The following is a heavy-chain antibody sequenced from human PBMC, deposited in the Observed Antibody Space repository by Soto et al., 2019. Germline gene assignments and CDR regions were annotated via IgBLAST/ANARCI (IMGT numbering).Heavy chain of an antibody. CDR3: ARGDQGFDY. CDR1: GNSIFSTSAA. V-gene: IGHV6-1*01. J-gene: IGHJ4*02. Sequence: SQTLSLTCAISGNSIFSTSAAWNWIRQSPSRGLEWLGRTYYKSKWYNNYALSVKSRITINPDTSKNQFSLQLNSVTPEDTAVYYCARGDQGFDYWGQGTLVTVSS. CDR2: TYYKSKWYN. D-gene: IGHD3-16*01.